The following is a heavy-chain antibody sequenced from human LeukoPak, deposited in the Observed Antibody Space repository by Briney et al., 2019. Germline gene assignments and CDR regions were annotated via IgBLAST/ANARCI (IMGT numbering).Heavy chain of an antibody. Sequence: PGGSLRLSCAASGFPFSTYGMNWVRQAPGRGLEWVSAISGSGGRTYYADSVKGRFTISRDNSKNTLYPQMNSLRAEDTAVYYCAKDSSGYRTTVDYWGQGTLVTVSS. D-gene: IGHD3-22*01. CDR3: AKDSSGYRTTVDY. V-gene: IGHV3-23*01. CDR2: ISGSGGRT. J-gene: IGHJ4*02. CDR1: GFPFSTYG.